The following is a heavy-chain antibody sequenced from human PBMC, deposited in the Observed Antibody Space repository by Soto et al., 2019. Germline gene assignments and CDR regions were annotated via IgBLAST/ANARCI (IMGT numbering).Heavy chain of an antibody. D-gene: IGHD2-8*01. V-gene: IGHV3-21*01. Sequence: EVQLVASGGGLVQPGGSLRLSCAASGFTFSNYNMHWVRQPPGKGLEWVSSITSAGSYIYYAESLKGRVTLSRDNAKNSLFLQMNSLRAEDTALYFCARGILGGVRIDYGMDVWGQGTTVTVSS. CDR1: GFTFSNYN. J-gene: IGHJ6*02. CDR3: ARGILGGVRIDYGMDV. CDR2: ITSAGSYI.